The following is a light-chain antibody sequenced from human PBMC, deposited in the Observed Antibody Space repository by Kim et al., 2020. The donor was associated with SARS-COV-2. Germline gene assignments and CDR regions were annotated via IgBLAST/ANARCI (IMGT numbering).Light chain of an antibody. Sequence: LSPGERATLSCRDSQSVSSYLAWYQQKPGQAPRLLIYDASNRATGIPARFSGSGSGTDFTLTISSLEPEDFAVYYCQQRSNWPITFGQGTRLEIK. J-gene: IGKJ5*01. CDR2: DAS. CDR3: QQRSNWPIT. CDR1: QSVSSY. V-gene: IGKV3-11*01.